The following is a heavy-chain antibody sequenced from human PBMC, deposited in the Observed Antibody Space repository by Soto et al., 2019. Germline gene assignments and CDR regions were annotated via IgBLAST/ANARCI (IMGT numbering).Heavy chain of an antibody. CDR3: ARDGCITATCAGGGNWFDP. V-gene: IGHV1-46*01. J-gene: IGHJ5*02. CDR1: GYTFTTYY. Sequence: QVQLVQSGAEVRKPGASVKVSCKASGYTFTTYYMHWVRQAPGQGLEWIGIINPSGGRTTYAQKFQGRVTISRDTSTSTVYMELRSLRSEDTAVYYCARDGCITATCAGGGNWFDPWGQGTPVTVSS. CDR2: INPSGGRT. D-gene: IGHD3-16*01.